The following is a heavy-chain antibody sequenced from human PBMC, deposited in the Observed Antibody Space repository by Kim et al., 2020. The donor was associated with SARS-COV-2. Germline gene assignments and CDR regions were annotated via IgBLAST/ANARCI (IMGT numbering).Heavy chain of an antibody. CDR3: ASDYYDILTGHHYYFDY. J-gene: IGHJ4*02. CDR2: ISAYNGNT. V-gene: IGHV1-18*04. CDR1: GYTFTSYG. D-gene: IGHD3-9*01. Sequence: ASVKVSCKASGYTFTSYGISWVRQAPGQGLEWMGWISAYNGNTNYAQKLQGRVTMTTDTSTSTAYMELRSLRSDDTAVYYCASDYYDILTGHHYYFDYWGQGTLVTVSS.